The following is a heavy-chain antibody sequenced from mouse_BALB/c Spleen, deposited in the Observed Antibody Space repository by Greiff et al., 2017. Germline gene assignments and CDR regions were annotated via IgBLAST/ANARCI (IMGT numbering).Heavy chain of an antibody. CDR1: GYTFTSYW. CDR3: ARGGTTVVAPDY. V-gene: IGHV1-74*01. D-gene: IGHD1-1*01. Sequence: QQSCKASGYTFTSYWMNWVKQRPEQGLEWIGRIDPYDSETHYNQKFKDKAILTVDKSSSTAYMQLSSLTSEDSAVYYCARGGTTVVAPDYWGQGTTLTVSS. J-gene: IGHJ2*01. CDR2: IDPYDSET.